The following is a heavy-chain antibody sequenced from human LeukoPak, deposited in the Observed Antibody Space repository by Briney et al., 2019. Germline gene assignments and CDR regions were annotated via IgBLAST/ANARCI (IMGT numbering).Heavy chain of an antibody. CDR3: ASARGDYDSNGYYYYYMDV. V-gene: IGHV4-39*01. CDR1: GGFISSSSYY. J-gene: IGHJ6*03. CDR2: MYYTGST. Sequence: PSETLSLTCSVSGGFISSSSYYWGWIRQPPGKGLEWIGSMYYTGSTYYNPSLKSRVTISVDTSKNKFSLKVSSVSAADTAVYYCASARGDYDSNGYYYYYMDVWGKGTTVTVSS. D-gene: IGHD3-22*01.